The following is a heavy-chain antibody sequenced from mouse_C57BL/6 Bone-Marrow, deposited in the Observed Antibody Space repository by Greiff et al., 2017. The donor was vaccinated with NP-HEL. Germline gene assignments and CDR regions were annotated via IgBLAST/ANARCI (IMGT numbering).Heavy chain of an antibody. Sequence: VKLQESGAELVKPGASVKISCKASGYAFSSYWMNWVKQRPGKGLEWIGQIYPGDGDTNYNGKFKGKATLTADKSSSTAYMQLSSLTSEDSAVYFCARDYYGRGGYFDYWGQGTTLTVSS. V-gene: IGHV1-80*01. CDR3: ARDYYGRGGYFDY. CDR2: IYPGDGDT. J-gene: IGHJ2*01. CDR1: GYAFSSYW. D-gene: IGHD1-1*01.